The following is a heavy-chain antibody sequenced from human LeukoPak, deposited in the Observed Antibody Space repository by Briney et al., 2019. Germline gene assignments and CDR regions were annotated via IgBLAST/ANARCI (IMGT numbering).Heavy chain of an antibody. V-gene: IGHV3-11*01. J-gene: IGHJ4*02. D-gene: IGHD2-2*01. CDR3: ARDSVPAAIVDY. CDR2: ISSSGSTI. Sequence: GGSLRLSCAASGFTFSDYYMSWIRQAPGKGLEWVSYISSSGSTIYYANSVKGRFTISRDNAKNSLYLQMNSLRAEDTAVYYCARDSVPAAIVDYWGQGTLVTVSS. CDR1: GFTFSDYY.